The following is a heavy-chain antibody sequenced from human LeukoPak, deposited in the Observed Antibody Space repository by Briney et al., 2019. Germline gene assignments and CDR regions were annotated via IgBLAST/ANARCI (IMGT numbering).Heavy chain of an antibody. Sequence: ASVKVSCKAFGYSCTSFGINWVRQAPGQGLEWMGWISGYNGDTNYAQKFQGRVTMTTDTSTSTAYMELRSLRSDDTAVYYCARGTWEAAARPYSFDTWGQGTLVTVSS. CDR1: GYSCTSFG. V-gene: IGHV1-18*01. J-gene: IGHJ4*02. CDR3: ARGTWEAAARPYSFDT. CDR2: ISGYNGDT. D-gene: IGHD1-26*01.